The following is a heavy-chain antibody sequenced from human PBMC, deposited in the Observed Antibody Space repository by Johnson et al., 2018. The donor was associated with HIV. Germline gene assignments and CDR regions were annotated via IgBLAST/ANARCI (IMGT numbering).Heavy chain of an antibody. Sequence: QVQLVESGGGLEQPGRSLRVSCGASVFTFDNYAMHCVRQAPGKGLEWVAVISYDGSNKYYAESVKGRFTISRDNSKNTLYLQMNSLRAEDTAGYYCARDPGSITLVRGAAFDIWGQGTVVTVSS. CDR3: ARDPGSITLVRGAAFDI. J-gene: IGHJ3*02. D-gene: IGHD3-10*01. CDR2: ISYDGSNK. CDR1: VFTFDNYA. V-gene: IGHV3-30-3*01.